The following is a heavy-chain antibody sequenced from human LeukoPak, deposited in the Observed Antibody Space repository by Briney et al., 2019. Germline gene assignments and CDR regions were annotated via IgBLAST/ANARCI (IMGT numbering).Heavy chain of an antibody. J-gene: IGHJ5*02. V-gene: IGHV4-30-4*01. CDR3: ARDSGDYSNGREFDP. CDR1: GGSFSGYY. CDR2: IYYSGST. D-gene: IGHD4-4*01. Sequence: SETLSLTCAVYGGSFSGYYWSWIRQPPGKGLEWIGYIYYSGSTYYNPSLKSRVTISVDTSKNQFSLKLSSVTAADTAEYYCARDSGDYSNGREFDPWGQGTLVTVSS.